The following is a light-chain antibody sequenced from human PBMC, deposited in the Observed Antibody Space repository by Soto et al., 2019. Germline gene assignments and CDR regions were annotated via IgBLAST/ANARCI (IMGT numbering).Light chain of an antibody. V-gene: IGKV3-11*01. J-gene: IGKJ5*01. Sequence: EIVLTQSPATLSLSPGERATLSCRASQSVSSYLAWYQQKPGQAPRLLIYDASNRATCIPARFSGSGSGTDFNLTISSLEPEDFAVYYCQQRSHWPPVTFGQGTRLEIK. CDR1: QSVSSY. CDR2: DAS. CDR3: QQRSHWPPVT.